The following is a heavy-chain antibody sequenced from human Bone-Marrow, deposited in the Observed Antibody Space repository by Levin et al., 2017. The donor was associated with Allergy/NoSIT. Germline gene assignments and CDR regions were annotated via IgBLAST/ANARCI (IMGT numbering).Heavy chain of an antibody. Sequence: GASVKVSCKASGYIFSNYGISWVRQAPGQGLEWMGWTSAYNGNTNYAQKFQGRVTMTTDTSTNTAYMDVRSLRSDDTAVYYCARVPPVIAAATFDVWGQGTLVTVSS. V-gene: IGHV1-18*01. J-gene: IGHJ4*02. CDR1: GYIFSNYG. D-gene: IGHD6-13*01. CDR2: TSAYNGNT. CDR3: ARVPPVIAAATFDV.